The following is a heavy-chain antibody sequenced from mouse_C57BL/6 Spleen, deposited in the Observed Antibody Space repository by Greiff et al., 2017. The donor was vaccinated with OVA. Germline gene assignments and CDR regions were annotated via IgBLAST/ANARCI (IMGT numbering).Heavy chain of an antibody. J-gene: IGHJ1*03. V-gene: IGHV5-17*01. CDR2: ISSGSSTI. D-gene: IGHD3-3*01. Sequence: DVMLVESGGGLVKPGGSLKLSCAASGFTFSDYGMHWVRQAPEKGLEWVAYISSGSSTIYYADTVKGRFTISRDNAKNTLFLQMTSLRSEDTAMYYCARGTGNWYFDDWGTGTTVTVSS. CDR3: ARGTGNWYFDD. CDR1: GFTFSDYG.